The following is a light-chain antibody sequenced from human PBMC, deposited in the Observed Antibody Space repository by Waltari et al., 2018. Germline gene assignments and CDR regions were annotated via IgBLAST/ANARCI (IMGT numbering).Light chain of an antibody. CDR3: QVWDSDAGQPL. V-gene: IGLV3-21*01. Sequence: TQSPSVSVTAGQTASVSCGGSNIEKKSVHWYQQKPGQAPMLVITYDDDRPPGIPQRFSGSNSGNAAILTISRVEAGDEADYYCQVWDSDAGQPLFGGGTKLTV. J-gene: IGLJ2*01. CDR1: NIEKKS. CDR2: YDD.